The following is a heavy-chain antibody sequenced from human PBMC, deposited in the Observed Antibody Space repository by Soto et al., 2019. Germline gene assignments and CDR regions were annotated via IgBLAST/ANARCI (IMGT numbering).Heavy chain of an antibody. CDR2: VYYAGST. V-gene: IGHV4-59*08. D-gene: IGHD3-9*01. Sequence: SETLSIPCTVVGGSISNFYRGWIRQPPGKGVEWIGCVYYAGSTSYNPSLKRRVTFSADSSRGQFSLRLNSVTAADTAVYYCARTVLGPDLLADSFVDYYYYMDVWGQGTTVTVSS. CDR1: GGSISNFY. CDR3: ARTVLGPDLLADSFVDYYYYMDV. J-gene: IGHJ6*03.